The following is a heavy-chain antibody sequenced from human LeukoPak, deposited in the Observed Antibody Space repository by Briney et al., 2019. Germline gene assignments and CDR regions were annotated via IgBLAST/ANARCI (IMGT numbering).Heavy chain of an antibody. D-gene: IGHD2-21*01. V-gene: IGHV4-59*01. CDR1: GGSFSSYY. Sequence: SETLSLTCAVYGGSFSSYYWSWIRQPPGKGLEWIGYIYYSGSTNYNPSLKSRVTISVDTSKNQFSLKLSSVTAADTAVYYCARASIHFDLWGRGTLVTVSS. CDR2: IYYSGST. CDR3: ARASIHFDL. J-gene: IGHJ2*01.